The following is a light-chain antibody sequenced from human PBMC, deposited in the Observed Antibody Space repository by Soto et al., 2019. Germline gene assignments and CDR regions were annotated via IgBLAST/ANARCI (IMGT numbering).Light chain of an antibody. CDR2: DVS. V-gene: IGLV2-14*01. CDR3: SSYTSSSTLVV. CDR1: SSDVGGYNY. Sequence: LTQPASVSGSPGQSIAISCTGASSDVGGYNYVSWYQQHPGKAPKLMIYDVSNRPSGVSNRFSGSKSGNTASLTISGLQAEDEADYYCSSYTSSSTLVVFGTGTKVTVL. J-gene: IGLJ1*01.